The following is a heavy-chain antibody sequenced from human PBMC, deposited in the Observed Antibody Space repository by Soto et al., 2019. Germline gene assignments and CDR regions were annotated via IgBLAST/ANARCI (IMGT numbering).Heavy chain of an antibody. Sequence: LRLSCAASGFTFSSYSMIWVRHAPGKGLEWVSAITGSGGSTYYADSVKGRFTISRDNSKNTLYLQMNSLRAEDTAVYYCAKEGDLIGYNYGSCFDYWGQGTLVTVSS. D-gene: IGHD5-18*01. CDR1: GFTFSSYS. V-gene: IGHV3-23*01. J-gene: IGHJ4*02. CDR3: AKEGDLIGYNYGSCFDY. CDR2: ITGSGGST.